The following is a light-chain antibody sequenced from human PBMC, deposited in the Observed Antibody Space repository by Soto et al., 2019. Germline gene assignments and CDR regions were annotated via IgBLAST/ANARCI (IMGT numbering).Light chain of an antibody. CDR3: QQSYSTLLT. J-gene: IGKJ4*01. V-gene: IGKV1-39*01. CDR2: AAS. Sequence: DIQMTQSPSSLSASVGDRVTITCRASQSISSYLNWYQHKPGKAPKLLIYAASSLQSGVPSRFSGSGSGTEFTLTISSLQPADFATYYCQQSYSTLLTFGGGTKVEIK. CDR1: QSISSY.